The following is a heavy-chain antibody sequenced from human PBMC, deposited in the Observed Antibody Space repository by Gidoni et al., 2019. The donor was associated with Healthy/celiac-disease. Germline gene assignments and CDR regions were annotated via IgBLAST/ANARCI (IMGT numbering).Heavy chain of an antibody. Sequence: QVQLVESGGGLVKPGGSLRLSCAASGFTFSDYYRSWIRQAPGKGLEWVSYISSSSSYTNYADSVKGRFTISRDNAKNSLYLQMNSLRAEDTAVYYCARGRRVAADGGWFDPWGQGTLVTVSS. CDR3: ARGRRVAADGGWFDP. CDR2: ISSSSSYT. J-gene: IGHJ5*02. V-gene: IGHV3-11*05. D-gene: IGHD6-13*01. CDR1: GFTFSDYY.